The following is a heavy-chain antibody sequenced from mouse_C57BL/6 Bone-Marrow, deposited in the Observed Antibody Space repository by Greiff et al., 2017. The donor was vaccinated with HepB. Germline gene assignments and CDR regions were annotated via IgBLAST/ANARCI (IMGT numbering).Heavy chain of an antibody. Sequence: EVKLKESGPGLVKPSQSLSLTCSVTGYSITSVYYWNWIRQFPGNKLEWMGYISYDGSNNYNPSLKNRISITRDTSKNQFFLKLNSVTTEDTATYYCARGKRGFAYWGQGTLVTVSA. V-gene: IGHV3-6*01. CDR1: GYSITSVYY. J-gene: IGHJ3*01. CDR2: ISYDGSN. CDR3: ARGKRGFAY.